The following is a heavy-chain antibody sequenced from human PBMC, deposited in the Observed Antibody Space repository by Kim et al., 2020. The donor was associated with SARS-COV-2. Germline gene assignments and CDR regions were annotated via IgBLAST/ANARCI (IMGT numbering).Heavy chain of an antibody. CDR3: ARERDILTGYGGSYYFDY. J-gene: IGHJ4*02. CDR2: ISYDGSNK. Sequence: GGSLRLSCAASGFTFSSYAMHWVRQAPGKGLEWVAVISYDGSNKYYADSVKGRFTISRDNSKNTLYLQMNSLRAEDTAVYYCARERDILTGYGGSYYFDYWGQGTLVTVSS. D-gene: IGHD3-9*01. V-gene: IGHV3-30-3*01. CDR1: GFTFSSYA.